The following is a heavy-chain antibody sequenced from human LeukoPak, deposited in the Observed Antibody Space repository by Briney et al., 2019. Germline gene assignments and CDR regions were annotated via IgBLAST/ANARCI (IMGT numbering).Heavy chain of an antibody. CDR3: AKAVNFDWLPNDY. Sequence: GGSLRLSCTASGFTLSSYAMSWVRQAPGKGLEWVSAISGSGGSTYYTDSVKGRFTISRDNSKNTLYLQMNSLRAEDTAVYYCAKAVNFDWLPNDYWGQGTLVTVSS. V-gene: IGHV3-23*01. J-gene: IGHJ4*02. CDR1: GFTLSSYA. D-gene: IGHD3-9*01. CDR2: ISGSGGST.